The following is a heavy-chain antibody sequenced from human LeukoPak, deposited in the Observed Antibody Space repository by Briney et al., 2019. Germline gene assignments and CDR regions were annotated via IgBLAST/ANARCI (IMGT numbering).Heavy chain of an antibody. CDR2: IIPIFGTA. CDR3: ARAGEAYCGGDCYSPYYGMDV. Sequence: SVKVSCKASGGTFSSYAISWVRQAPGQGLEWMGGIIPIFGTANYAQKFQGRVTITADESTSTAYMELSSLRSEDTAVYYCARAGEAYCGGDCYSPYYGMDVWGQGTTVTVSS. CDR1: GGTFSSYA. J-gene: IGHJ6*02. D-gene: IGHD2-21*02. V-gene: IGHV1-69*13.